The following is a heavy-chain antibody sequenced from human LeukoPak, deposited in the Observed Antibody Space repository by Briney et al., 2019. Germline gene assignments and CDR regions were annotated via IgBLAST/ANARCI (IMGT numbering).Heavy chain of an antibody. CDR1: GFTFSSYG. J-gene: IGHJ6*03. CDR3: ARGNYAYYYYYMDV. CDR2: ISGSGGST. Sequence: GGSLRLSCAASGFTFSSYGMNWVRQAPGKGLEWVSVISGSGGSTYYADSVKGRFTISRDNSKNTLYLQMNSLRAEDTAVYYCARGNYAYYYYYMDVWGKGTTVTISS. V-gene: IGHV3-23*01. D-gene: IGHD4-11*01.